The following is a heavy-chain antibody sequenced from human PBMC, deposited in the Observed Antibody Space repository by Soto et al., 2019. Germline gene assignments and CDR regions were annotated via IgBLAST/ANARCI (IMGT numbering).Heavy chain of an antibody. CDR1: GYTFTSYA. V-gene: IGHV1-3*05. CDR2: INAGNVNT. CDR3: ARAVGGISSRWDY. Sequence: QVQLVQSGAEEKKPGASVKVSCKASGYTFTSYAMHWVRQAPGQRLEWMGWINAGNVNTKYSQKFQGRVTITRDTSASTAYMELSSLRSEDTAVYYCARAVGGISSRWDYWGQGTLVTVSS. J-gene: IGHJ4*02. D-gene: IGHD6-13*01.